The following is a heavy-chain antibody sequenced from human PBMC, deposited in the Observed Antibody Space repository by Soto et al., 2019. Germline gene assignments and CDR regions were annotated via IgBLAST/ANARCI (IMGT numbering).Heavy chain of an antibody. Sequence: GGSLRLSCAASGFTVSSNYMSWVRQAPGKGLEWVSVIYSGGSTYYADSVKGRFTISRHNSKNTLYLQMNSLRAEDTAVYYCARQLGYGSGSSPPHAWGQGTLVTVSS. J-gene: IGHJ4*02. D-gene: IGHD3-10*01. V-gene: IGHV3-53*04. CDR3: ARQLGYGSGSSPPHA. CDR2: IYSGGST. CDR1: GFTVSSNY.